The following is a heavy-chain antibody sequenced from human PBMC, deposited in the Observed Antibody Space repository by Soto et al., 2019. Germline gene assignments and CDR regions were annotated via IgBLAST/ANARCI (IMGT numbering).Heavy chain of an antibody. V-gene: IGHV4-61*01. CDR2: ISYSGKT. D-gene: IGHD6-19*01. CDR1: GGSLSSASYC. J-gene: IGHJ4*02. CDR3: ARGRYDSGWFYF. Sequence: XTLSLACTVSGGSLSSASYCWDWIRKPPGQGLEWIWYISYSGKTDYNPNLKSRITISADTYKNQFTLRLSSVTAADNAVYYCARGRYDSGWFYFWGQGTPVTVS.